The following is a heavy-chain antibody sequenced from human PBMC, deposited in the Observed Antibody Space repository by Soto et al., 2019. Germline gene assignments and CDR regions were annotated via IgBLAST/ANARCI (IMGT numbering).Heavy chain of an antibody. CDR1: GGSISSSSYY. CDR2: IYYSGST. D-gene: IGHD3-10*01. CDR3: ARHLYGSGSYYPLYYSDY. J-gene: IGHJ4*02. V-gene: IGHV4-39*01. Sequence: SETLSLTCTVSGGSISSSSYYWGWIRQPPGKGLEWIGSIYYSGSTYYNPSLKSRVTISVDTSKNQFSLKLSSVTAADTAVYYCARHLYGSGSYYPLYYSDYRGPATLGYVSS.